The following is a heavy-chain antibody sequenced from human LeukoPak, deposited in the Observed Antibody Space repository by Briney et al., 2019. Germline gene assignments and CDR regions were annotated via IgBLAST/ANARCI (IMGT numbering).Heavy chain of an antibody. CDR1: GYTFTSYY. Sequence: ASVKVSCKACGYTFTSYYMHWVRQAPGQGLEWMGIINPSGGSTSYAQKFQGRVTMTRDTSTSTVYMELSSLRSEDTAVYYCARGGSSSGWYSFNWFDPWGQGTLVTVSS. J-gene: IGHJ5*02. CDR2: INPSGGST. CDR3: ARGGSSSGWYSFNWFDP. D-gene: IGHD6-19*01. V-gene: IGHV1-46*01.